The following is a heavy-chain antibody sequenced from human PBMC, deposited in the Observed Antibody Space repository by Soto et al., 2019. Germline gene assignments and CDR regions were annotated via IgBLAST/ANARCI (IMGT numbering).Heavy chain of an antibody. V-gene: IGHV3-23*04. D-gene: IGHD5-12*01. J-gene: IGHJ3*01. CDR3: AMAAGYGGAFDV. Sequence: EKQLVESGGALAQPGGSLRLSCVGSGFTFSIYALTWVRQAPGKGLEWVSLITNNGDTTFFGDSVKGRFSISRDNSKNTLYVQLESLRAEDTAVYYCAMAAGYGGAFDVWGKWTMVAVSS. CDR2: ITNNGDTT. CDR1: GFTFSIYA.